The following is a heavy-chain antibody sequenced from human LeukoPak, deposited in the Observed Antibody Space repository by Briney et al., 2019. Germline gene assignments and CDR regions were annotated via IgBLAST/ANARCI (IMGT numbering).Heavy chain of an antibody. J-gene: IGHJ6*02. CDR3: ARLSAGCSGGSCYSGWPRSAYYYGMDV. V-gene: IGHV1-46*01. CDR2: INPSGGST. D-gene: IGHD2-15*01. Sequence: ASVKLSCTASGYTFTSYYMHWVRQAPGQGLEWMGIINPSGGSTSYAQKFQGRVTMTRDMSTSTVYMELSSLRSEDTAVYYCARLSAGCSGGSCYSGWPRSAYYYGMDVWGQGTTVTVSS. CDR1: GYTFTSYY.